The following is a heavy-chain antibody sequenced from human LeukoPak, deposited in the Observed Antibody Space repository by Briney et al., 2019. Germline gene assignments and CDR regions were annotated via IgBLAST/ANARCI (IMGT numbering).Heavy chain of an antibody. CDR3: ARGRDDDGHLDY. CDR2: MNPNSGNT. Sequence: ASVKVSCKASGYTFTSYDINWVRQATGQGLEWKGWMNPNSGNTGYAQKFQGRVTITRNTSISTAYMELISLRSEDTAVYYCARGRDDDGHLDYWGQGTLVTVSS. J-gene: IGHJ4*02. V-gene: IGHV1-8*01. CDR1: GYTFTSYD. D-gene: IGHD5-24*01.